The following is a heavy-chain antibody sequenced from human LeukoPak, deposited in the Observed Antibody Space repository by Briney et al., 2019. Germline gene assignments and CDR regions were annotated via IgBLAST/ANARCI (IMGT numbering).Heavy chain of an antibody. Sequence: SVKVSCKASGGTFTSYAISWVRQAPGQGLEWMGGIIPIFVTANYAQKFQGRVTITAHNSTSTAYMELSSLRSEDTAVYYCARSGCSGGSCYSQRGAFDIWGQGTMVTVSS. D-gene: IGHD2-15*01. CDR2: IIPIFVTA. CDR1: GGTFTSYA. CDR3: ARSGCSGGSCYSQRGAFDI. V-gene: IGHV1-69*06. J-gene: IGHJ3*02.